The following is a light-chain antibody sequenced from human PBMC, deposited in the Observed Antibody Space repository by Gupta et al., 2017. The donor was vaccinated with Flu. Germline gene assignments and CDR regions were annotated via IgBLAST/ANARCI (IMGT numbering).Light chain of an antibody. CDR1: SSNIGNNF. Sequence: QSVLTQPPSVSAAPGQKVNISFSGSSSNIGNNFVSWYQHLPGTAPKLLIYDNNKRPSGIPDRFSGSKSDTSATLAITGLQTGDEADYYCGTWDSSLSGGVFGGGTKLTVL. J-gene: IGLJ3*02. CDR3: GTWDSSLSGGV. CDR2: DNN. V-gene: IGLV1-51*01.